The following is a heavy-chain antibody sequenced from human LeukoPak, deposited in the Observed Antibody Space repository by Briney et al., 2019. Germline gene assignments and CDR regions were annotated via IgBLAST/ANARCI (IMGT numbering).Heavy chain of an antibody. J-gene: IGHJ6*03. CDR2: IHIYRGNT. V-gene: IGHV1-18*01. D-gene: IGHD3-10*01. Sequence: ASVKVSCKASGYSSSNYGISWVRQAPGQGLEWMGWIHIYRGNTNYAQKFQGRVTMTTDTSTSTAYMDLRSLRSDDTAVYYCARTYLWFGEYYYYYMDVWGKGTTVTVSS. CDR3: ARTYLWFGEYYYYYMDV. CDR1: GYSSSNYG.